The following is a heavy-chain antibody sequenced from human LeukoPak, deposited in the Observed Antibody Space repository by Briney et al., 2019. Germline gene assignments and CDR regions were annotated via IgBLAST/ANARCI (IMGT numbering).Heavy chain of an antibody. J-gene: IGHJ5*02. V-gene: IGHV3-23*01. CDR3: ARDRSYYGSGSPNWFDP. Sequence: GGTLRLSCAASGFTFSNYGLSWVRQAPGKGLEWVSGITGSGGSTYYADSVKGRFTISRDNAKNSLYLQMNSLRAEDTAVYYCARDRSYYGSGSPNWFDPWGQGTLVTVSS. CDR2: ITGSGGST. CDR1: GFTFSNYG. D-gene: IGHD3-10*01.